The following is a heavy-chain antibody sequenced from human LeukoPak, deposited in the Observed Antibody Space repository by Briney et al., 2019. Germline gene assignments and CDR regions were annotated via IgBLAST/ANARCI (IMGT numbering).Heavy chain of an antibody. V-gene: IGHV1-2*02. J-gene: IGHJ3*02. CDR3: AREANGKGDAFDI. Sequence: ASVKVSCKASGYTFTGYYMHWVRQAPGQGLEWMGWINPNSGGTNYAQKFQGRVTMTRDTSISTAYMELSRLRSDDTAVYYCAREANGKGDAFDIWGQGTMVTVSS. CDR1: GYTFTGYY. CDR2: INPNSGGT. D-gene: IGHD1-1*01.